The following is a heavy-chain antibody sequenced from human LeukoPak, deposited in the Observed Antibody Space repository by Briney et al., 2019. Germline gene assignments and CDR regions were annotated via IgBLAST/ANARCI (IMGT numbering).Heavy chain of an antibody. Sequence: KPSETLSLTCTVSGGSISSSSHYWSWIRQPPGKGLEWIASINYSGSTYYNPSLKSRVTISVDTSKNQFSLKLSSVTAADTAVYFCARAPRGYTTSNWFDPWGQGTLVTVSS. D-gene: IGHD5-18*01. J-gene: IGHJ5*02. CDR3: ARAPRGYTTSNWFDP. CDR1: GGSISSSSHY. CDR2: INYSGST. V-gene: IGHV4-39*01.